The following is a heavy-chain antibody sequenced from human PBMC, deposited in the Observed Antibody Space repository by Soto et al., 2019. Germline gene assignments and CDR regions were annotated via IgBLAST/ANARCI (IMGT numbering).Heavy chain of an antibody. CDR1: GYSFTSYW. V-gene: IGHV5-51*01. D-gene: IGHD6-19*01. Sequence: GESLKISCKGSGYSFTSYWIGWVRQMPGKGLEWMGIIYPGDSDTRYSPSFQGQVTISADKSISIAYLQWSSLKASGTAMYYCARSIAVAGNMGGAFDIWGQGTMVTVSS. J-gene: IGHJ3*02. CDR2: IYPGDSDT. CDR3: ARSIAVAGNMGGAFDI.